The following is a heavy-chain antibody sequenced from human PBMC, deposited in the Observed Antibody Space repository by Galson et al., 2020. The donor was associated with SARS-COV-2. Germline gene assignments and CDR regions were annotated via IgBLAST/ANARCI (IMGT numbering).Heavy chain of an antibody. CDR1: GFTFSSYG. J-gene: IGHJ5*02. D-gene: IGHD6-19*01. CDR3: AGAVAGIRAWLDA. V-gene: IGHV3-33*01. Sequence: GGSLRLSCAASGFTFSSYGMHWVRQAPGKGLEWVAVIWYDGSNKYYADSVTGRFTISRDHSKNTLYLQMTSLRAEDTAVYYCAGAVAGIRAWLDAWGQGTLVTVSS. CDR2: IWYDGSNK.